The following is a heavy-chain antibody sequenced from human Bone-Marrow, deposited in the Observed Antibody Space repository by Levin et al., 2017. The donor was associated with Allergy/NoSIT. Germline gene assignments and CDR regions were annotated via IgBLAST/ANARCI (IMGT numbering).Heavy chain of an antibody. CDR2: ISAYNGNT. CDR3: ASNYCSGGSCYYNWFDP. D-gene: IGHD2-15*01. CDR1: GYTFTSYG. J-gene: IGHJ5*02. V-gene: IGHV1-18*01. Sequence: GESLKISCKASGYTFTSYGISWVRQAPGQGLEWMGWISAYNGNTNYAQKLQGRVTMTTDTSTSTAYMELRSLRSDDTAVYYCASNYCSGGSCYYNWFDPWGQGTLVTVSS.